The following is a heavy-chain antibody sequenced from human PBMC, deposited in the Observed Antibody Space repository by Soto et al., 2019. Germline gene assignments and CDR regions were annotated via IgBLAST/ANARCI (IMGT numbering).Heavy chain of an antibody. J-gene: IGHJ6*02. V-gene: IGHV1-46*01. Sequence: ASVKVSCKASGYTLTRYDLHWVLQAPGQGPEWMGIINPSGGITNDAQKFQDRVTMTSDTSTSTVYMELSSLRSEDTAVYYCARGISTTRYYYYGMDVWGQGTTVTVSS. CDR2: INPSGGIT. CDR3: ARGISTTRYYYYGMDV. D-gene: IGHD2-2*01. CDR1: GYTLTRYD.